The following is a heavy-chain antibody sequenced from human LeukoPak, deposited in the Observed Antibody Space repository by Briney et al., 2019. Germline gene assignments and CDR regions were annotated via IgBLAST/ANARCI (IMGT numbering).Heavy chain of an antibody. CDR1: GFTFSNSW. CDR3: TTDQYYYDSSGYHSFFYY. J-gene: IGHJ4*02. CDR2: IKSKTDGGTT. D-gene: IGHD3-22*01. V-gene: IGHV3-15*01. Sequence: GGSLRLSCAASGFTFSNSWMSWVRQAPGKGLEWVGRIKSKTDGGTTDYAAPVKGRFTISRDDSKNTLYLQMNSLKTEDTAVYYCTTDQYYYDSSGYHSFFYYWGQGTLVTVSS.